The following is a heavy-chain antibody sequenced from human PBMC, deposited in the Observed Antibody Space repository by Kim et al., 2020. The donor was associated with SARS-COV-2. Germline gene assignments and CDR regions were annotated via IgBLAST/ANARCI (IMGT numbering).Heavy chain of an antibody. J-gene: IGHJ1*01. Sequence: GGSLRLSCAASGFTFSNYGMHWVRQAPGRGLQWVAVISSDGSDRYYTDSVKGRFTISRDNSRNTLYLQMDSLRDDDTAFYFCAKGVDPDPIGFLFNFWGQGTLVTVSS. V-gene: IGHV3-30*18. CDR1: GFTFSNYG. CDR2: ISSDGSDR. CDR3: AKGVDPDPIGFLFNF. D-gene: IGHD5-18*01.